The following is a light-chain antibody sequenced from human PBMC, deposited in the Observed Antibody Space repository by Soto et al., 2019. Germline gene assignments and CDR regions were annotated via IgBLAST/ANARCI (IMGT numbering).Light chain of an antibody. V-gene: IGKV1-5*03. CDR3: QQYNSYSRT. Sequence: DIQMTQSPSTLSASVGDRVTITCRANQSISTWLAWYQQEPGKAPKLLIYKASHLDSGVPSRFSGSGSGTEFTLTISSLQPDDFATYYCQQYNSYSRTFGPGTKVEIK. J-gene: IGKJ1*01. CDR2: KAS. CDR1: QSISTW.